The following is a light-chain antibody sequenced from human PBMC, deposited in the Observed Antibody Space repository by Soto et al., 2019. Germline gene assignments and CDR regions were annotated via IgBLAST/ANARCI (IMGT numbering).Light chain of an antibody. V-gene: IGKV1-5*03. Sequence: DIQMTQSPSSVSASVGDRATINCRASQTISSWLAWYQQKPGKAPKLLIYKASTLKSGVPSRFSGSGSGTEFTLTISSLQPDDFATYYCQHYNSYSEAFGQGTKVDIK. CDR3: QHYNSYSEA. CDR2: KAS. J-gene: IGKJ1*01. CDR1: QTISSW.